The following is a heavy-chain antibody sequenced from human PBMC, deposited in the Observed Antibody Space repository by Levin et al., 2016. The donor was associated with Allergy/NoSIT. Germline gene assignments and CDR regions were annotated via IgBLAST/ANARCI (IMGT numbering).Heavy chain of an antibody. CDR2: IKSKTDGGTT. Sequence: WIRQPPGKGLEWVGRIKSKTDGGTTDYAAPVKGRFTISRDDSKNTLYLQMNSLKTEDTAVYYCTTASRWWFGELSYGMDVWGQGTTVTVSS. D-gene: IGHD3-10*01. V-gene: IGHV3-15*01. CDR3: TTASRWWFGELSYGMDV. J-gene: IGHJ6*02.